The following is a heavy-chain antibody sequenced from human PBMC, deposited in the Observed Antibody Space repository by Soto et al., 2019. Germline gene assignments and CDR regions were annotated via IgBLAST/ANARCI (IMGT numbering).Heavy chain of an antibody. CDR1: GGSFSGYY. J-gene: IGHJ4*02. D-gene: IGHD3-3*01. V-gene: IGHV4-34*01. Sequence: SETLSLTCTVYGGSFSGYYWSWIRQRPGKGLERIGEINHSVSTNYNPSLKSRVTISVDTDKNKFSLKLSYVTAADTAVYYCARAMYYDFWSGYYVSYYFDYWGQGTLVTVYS. CDR3: ARAMYYDFWSGYYVSYYFDY. CDR2: INHSVST.